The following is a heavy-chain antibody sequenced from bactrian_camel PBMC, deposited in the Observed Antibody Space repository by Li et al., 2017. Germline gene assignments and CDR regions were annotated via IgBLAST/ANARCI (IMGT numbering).Heavy chain of an antibody. CDR3: AADWCPDRESIRTITAVSLGY. V-gene: IGHV3S53*01. CDR2: IDSDGGT. J-gene: IGHJ6*01. Sequence: HVQLVESGGGSVQAGGSLRLSCVASGYFVARSCMGWIRQAPMKEREAVAAIDSDGGTTYADSVKGRFTISKDNAKDTLYLQMNDLQPEDTAMYYCAADWCPDRESIRTITAVSLGYWGQGTQVTVS. D-gene: IGHD4*01. CDR1: GYFVARSC.